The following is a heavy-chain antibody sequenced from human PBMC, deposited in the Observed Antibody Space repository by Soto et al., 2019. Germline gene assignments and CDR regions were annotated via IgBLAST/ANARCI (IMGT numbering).Heavy chain of an antibody. V-gene: IGHV3-21*01. CDR1: GVTFSSYS. D-gene: IGHD5-18*01. CDR2: ISSSSSYI. J-gene: IGHJ6*02. CDR3: ARMDTAIVGDLDYRCGMAV. Sequence: GGSLRLSCAASGVTFSSYSMNWVRQAPGKGMEWVSSISSSSSYIYYADSVKGRFTISRDNAKNSLYLQMNSLRAEDTAVYYCARMDTAIVGDLDYRCGMAVRGQGTTVTVSS.